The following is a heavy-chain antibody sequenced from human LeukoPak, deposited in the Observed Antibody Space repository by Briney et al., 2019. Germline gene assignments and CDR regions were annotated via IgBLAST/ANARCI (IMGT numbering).Heavy chain of an antibody. V-gene: IGHV1-2*02. D-gene: IGHD3-10*01. CDR3: ARVVGGYYGSGSYSGGENDY. CDR2: INPHGGGT. CDR1: GYTFTGYY. Sequence: ASVKVSCKTSGYTFTGYYIHWVRQAPEQGLEWVGWINPHGGGTNYAQRFQGRVTMTRDTSISSAYMELSGLRSDDTAVYYCARVVGGYYGSGSYSGGENDYWGQGTLVTVSS. J-gene: IGHJ4*02.